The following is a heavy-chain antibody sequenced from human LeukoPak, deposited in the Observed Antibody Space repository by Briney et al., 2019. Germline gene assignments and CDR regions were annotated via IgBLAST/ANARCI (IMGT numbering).Heavy chain of an antibody. CDR3: TRDIIMVRGVRYFDY. CDR2: ITDSGST. J-gene: IGHJ4*02. Sequence: PSETLSLTCTVSGGSISSFYWSWIRQHPGKGLEWIGHITDSGSTYYNPSLESRITTSIDTSKNQFSLKLRSVTAADTAVYYCTRDIIMVRGVRYFDYWGQGTLVTVSS. D-gene: IGHD3-10*01. CDR1: GGSISSFY. V-gene: IGHV4-59*06.